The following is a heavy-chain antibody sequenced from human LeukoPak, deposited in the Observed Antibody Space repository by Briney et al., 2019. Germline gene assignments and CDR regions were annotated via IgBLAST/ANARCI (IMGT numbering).Heavy chain of an antibody. CDR1: GGSVNSGGYY. Sequence: SETLSLTCNVSGGSVNSGGYYWSWIRQPPGKGLEWIGYIYYRGNTNYNPSLKSRVTISVDTSKNQFSLKLSSVTAADTAVYYCAVLSSGWPYYFGYWGQGTLVTVSS. CDR2: IYYRGNT. D-gene: IGHD6-19*01. V-gene: IGHV4-61*08. CDR3: AVLSSGWPYYFGY. J-gene: IGHJ4*02.